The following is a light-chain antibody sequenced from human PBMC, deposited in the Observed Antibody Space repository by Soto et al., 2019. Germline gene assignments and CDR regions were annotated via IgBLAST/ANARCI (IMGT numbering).Light chain of an antibody. Sequence: QSALTQPASVSGSPGQSITISCTGTSSDVGGYNYVSWYQQHPGKAPKLMIYEVSNRPSGVSNRFSGSKSGNTASLTISGXXXXXXXXXXCSSYTSSSTLVFGTGTK. J-gene: IGLJ1*01. V-gene: IGLV2-14*01. CDR1: SSDVGGYNY. CDR2: EVS. CDR3: SSYTSSSTLV.